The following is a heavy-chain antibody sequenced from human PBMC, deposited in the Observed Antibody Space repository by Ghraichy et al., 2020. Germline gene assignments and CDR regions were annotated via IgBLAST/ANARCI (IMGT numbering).Heavy chain of an antibody. V-gene: IGHV4-59*01. CDR1: GGSISSYY. CDR3: ARGVVVVINPYFDY. D-gene: IGHD3-22*01. CDR2: IYYSGST. Sequence: SETLSLTCTVSGGSISSYYWSWIRQPPGNGLEWIGYIYYSGSTNYNPSLKSRVTISVDTSKNQFSLKLSSVTAADTAVYYCARGVVVVINPYFDYWGQGTLVTVSS. J-gene: IGHJ4*02.